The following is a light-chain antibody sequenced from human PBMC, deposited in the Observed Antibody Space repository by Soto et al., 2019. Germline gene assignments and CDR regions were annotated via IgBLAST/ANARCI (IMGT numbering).Light chain of an antibody. CDR3: CSYAGSYTFDVV. J-gene: IGLJ2*01. CDR2: DVS. CDR1: SSDVGGYNY. Sequence: QSALTQPRSVSGSPGQSVTISCTGTSSDVGGYNYVSWYQQHPGKAPKVMIYDVSKRPSGVPDRFSGSKSGHTASLTISGIQAEDEAEYYCCSYAGSYTFDVVFGGGTKLTVL. V-gene: IGLV2-11*01.